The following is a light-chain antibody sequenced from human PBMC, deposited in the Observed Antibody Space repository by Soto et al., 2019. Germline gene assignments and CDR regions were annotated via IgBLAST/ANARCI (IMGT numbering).Light chain of an antibody. CDR1: QSISSY. CDR3: QQYNNWPPWT. J-gene: IGKJ1*01. V-gene: IGKV1-39*01. CDR2: AAS. Sequence: DIQMTQSPSSLSASVGDRVTITCRASQSISSYLNWYQQKPGNAPKLLIYAASSLQSGVPSRFSGSGSGTEFTLTISSLQSEDFAVYYCQQYNNWPPWTFGQGTKVDIK.